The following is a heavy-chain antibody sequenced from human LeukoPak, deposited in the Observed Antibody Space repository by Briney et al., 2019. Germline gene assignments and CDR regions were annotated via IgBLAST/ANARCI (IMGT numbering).Heavy chain of an antibody. Sequence: PGGSLRLSCVASGFTFNTFSMTWVRQAPGKGPEWVSHISDSGGKTYYADSVKGRFTISRDNSKNTLYLQMDSLRAEDTAIYYCADFGSGSYCFDYWGQGTLVTVSS. CDR3: ADFGSGSYCFDY. CDR1: GFTFNTFS. CDR2: ISDSGGKT. D-gene: IGHD3-10*01. J-gene: IGHJ4*02. V-gene: IGHV3-23*01.